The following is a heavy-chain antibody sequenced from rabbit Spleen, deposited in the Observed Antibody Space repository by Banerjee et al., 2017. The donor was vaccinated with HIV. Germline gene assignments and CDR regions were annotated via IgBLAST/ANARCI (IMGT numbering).Heavy chain of an antibody. CDR2: IYAGSSGST. CDR1: GFSFSSGYD. Sequence: QEQLEESGGGLVKPGASLTLTCTASGFSFSSGYDMCWVRQAPGKGLEWISCIYAGSSGSTYYASWAKGRFTISKTSSTTVTLQMTSLTAADTATYFCARAYGIRIRLDLWGPGTLVTVS. J-gene: IGHJ3*01. D-gene: IGHD5-1*01. CDR3: ARAYGIRIRLDL. V-gene: IGHV1S45*01.